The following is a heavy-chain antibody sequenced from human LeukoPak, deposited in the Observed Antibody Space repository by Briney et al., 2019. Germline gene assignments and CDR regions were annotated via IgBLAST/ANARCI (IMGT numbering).Heavy chain of an antibody. CDR2: IYYSGST. CDR1: GGSISSYY. CDR3: ARRSSGYRNGYYFDY. J-gene: IGHJ4*02. Sequence: PSETLSLTCTVSGGSISSYYWNWIRQPPGKGLEWIGYIYYSGSTNYNPSLKSRVTISVDTSKNQFSLKLSSVTAADTAVYYCARRSSGYRNGYYFDYWGQGTLVTVSS. V-gene: IGHV4-59*01. D-gene: IGHD3-22*01.